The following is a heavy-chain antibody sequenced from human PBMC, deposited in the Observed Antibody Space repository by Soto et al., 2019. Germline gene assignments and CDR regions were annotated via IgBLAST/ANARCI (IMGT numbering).Heavy chain of an antibody. J-gene: IGHJ4*02. V-gene: IGHV3-48*01. Sequence: EVQLVESGGGLVQPGGSLRLSCAASGFTFLSYSMNWVRQATGKGVEWVSYISSSSSTIYYADSVKGRFTISRDNAKNSLYLHMNSLRAEDTAVYYCARDLNYGLFDYWGQGTLVTVSS. D-gene: IGHD4-17*01. CDR3: ARDLNYGLFDY. CDR2: ISSSSSTI. CDR1: GFTFLSYS.